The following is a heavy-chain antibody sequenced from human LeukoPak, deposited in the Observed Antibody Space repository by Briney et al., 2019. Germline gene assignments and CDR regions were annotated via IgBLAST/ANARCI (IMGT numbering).Heavy chain of an antibody. CDR2: ISYDGSNK. J-gene: IGHJ5*02. D-gene: IGHD3-9*01. V-gene: IGHV3-30-3*01. CDR1: GFTFSGYP. CDR3: AGSYYDIVTGLGEFDP. Sequence: GGSLRLSCAASGFTFSGYPIHWVRQAPGKGLEWVAVISYDGSNKYYADSVKGRFTISRDNSKNTLYLQMNSLRAEDTAVYYCAGSYYDIVTGLGEFDPWGQGTLVTVSS.